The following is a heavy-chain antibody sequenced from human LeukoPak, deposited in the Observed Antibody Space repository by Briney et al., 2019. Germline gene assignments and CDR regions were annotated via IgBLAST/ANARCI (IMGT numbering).Heavy chain of an antibody. Sequence: SETLSLTCTVSGGSISSSSYYWSWIRQPAGKGLEWIGRIYTSGSTNYNPSLKSRVTISVDTSKNQFSLKLSSVTAADTAVYYCARVTTSRSCTSCYSDAFDIWGQGTMVTVSS. CDR2: IYTSGST. CDR1: GGSISSSSYY. J-gene: IGHJ3*02. CDR3: ARVTTSRSCTSCYSDAFDI. V-gene: IGHV4-61*02. D-gene: IGHD2-2*02.